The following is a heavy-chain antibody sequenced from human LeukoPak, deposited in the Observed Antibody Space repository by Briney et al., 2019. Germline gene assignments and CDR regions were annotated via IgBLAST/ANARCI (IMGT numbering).Heavy chain of an antibody. D-gene: IGHD1-26*01. V-gene: IGHV3-7*03. Sequence: GGSLRLSCAASGFTFSSYWMSWVRQAPGKGLEWVANIKQDGSEKYYVDSVKGRFTISRDNAKNSLYLQMNSLRAEDTAVYYCAKASGSRAFDYWGQGTLVTVSS. CDR1: GFTFSSYW. CDR3: AKASGSRAFDY. J-gene: IGHJ4*02. CDR2: IKQDGSEK.